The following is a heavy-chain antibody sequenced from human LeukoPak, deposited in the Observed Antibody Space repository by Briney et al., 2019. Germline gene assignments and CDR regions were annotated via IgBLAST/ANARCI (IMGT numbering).Heavy chain of an antibody. Sequence: SQTLSLTCTVSGGSISSGSYYWSWIRQPAGKGLEWIGHIYTSGSTYYNPSLKSRVTISVDTSKNQFSLKLSSVTAADTAVYYCARDGYNSKTSIDYWGQGTLVTVSS. V-gene: IGHV4-61*09. CDR2: IYTSGST. J-gene: IGHJ4*02. CDR1: GGSISSGSYY. D-gene: IGHD5-24*01. CDR3: ARDGYNSKTSIDY.